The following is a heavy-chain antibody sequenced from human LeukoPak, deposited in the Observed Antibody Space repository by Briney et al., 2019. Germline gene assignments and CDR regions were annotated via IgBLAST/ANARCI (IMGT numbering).Heavy chain of an antibody. D-gene: IGHD4-17*01. CDR3: AKGMTTVTTSEDAFDI. Sequence: GGSLRLSCAASGFTFSSYSMNWVRQAPGKGLEWVSSISKSSSYIYYADSVKGRFTISRDNARKSLYLQMSSLRAEDTAVYYCAKGMTTVTTSEDAFDIWGQGTMVTVSS. CDR2: ISKSSSYI. J-gene: IGHJ3*02. CDR1: GFTFSSYS. V-gene: IGHV3-21*01.